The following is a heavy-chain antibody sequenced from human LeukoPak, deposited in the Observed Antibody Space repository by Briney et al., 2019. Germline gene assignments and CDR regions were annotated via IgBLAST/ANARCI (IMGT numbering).Heavy chain of an antibody. CDR1: GFTFSNYN. V-gene: IGHV3-48*04. J-gene: IGHJ4*02. CDR3: ARPPEGYSYGFYFGH. D-gene: IGHD5-18*01. Sequence: PGGSLRLSFAASGFTFSNYNLNWVRQAPGKGLEWVSYISRTGSTIYYADSVKGRFTISRDNAKNSLYLQMNSLRAEDTAVYYCARPPEGYSYGFYFGHWGQGAPVIVSS. CDR2: ISRTGSTI.